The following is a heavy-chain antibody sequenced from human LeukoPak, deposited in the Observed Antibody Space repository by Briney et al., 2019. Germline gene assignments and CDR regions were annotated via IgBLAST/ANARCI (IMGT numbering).Heavy chain of an antibody. J-gene: IGHJ4*02. CDR3: TRAIRHQLLSDY. CDR2: MNPESGNT. V-gene: IGHV1-8*01. Sequence: GASVKVSCKASGYTFSNFDINWVRQAPAQGPERMGWMNPESGNTGYAQKFQGRVTMTRDSSKSTAYMELISLRFEDTAIYYCTRAIRHQLLSDYWGQGTLVTVSS. CDR1: GYTFSNFD. D-gene: IGHD2-2*01.